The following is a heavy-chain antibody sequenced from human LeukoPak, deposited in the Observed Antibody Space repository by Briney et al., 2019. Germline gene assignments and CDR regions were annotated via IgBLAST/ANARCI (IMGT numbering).Heavy chain of an antibody. V-gene: IGHV3-66*01. J-gene: IGHJ4*02. CDR2: TYTSGYT. D-gene: IGHD2-15*01. CDR3: ARDHCSGGTCYSGGY. Sequence: GGSLRLSCAASGFTVSSNYISWVRQAPGKGLEWVSVTYTSGYTYYADSVKDRFTISRDNSKNTLYLQMNSLRVEDTAIYYCARDHCSGGTCYSGGYWGQGTLVTVSS. CDR1: GFTVSSNY.